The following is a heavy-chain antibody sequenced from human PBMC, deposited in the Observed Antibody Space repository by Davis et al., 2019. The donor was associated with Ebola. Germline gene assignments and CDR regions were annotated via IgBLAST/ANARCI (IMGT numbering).Heavy chain of an antibody. D-gene: IGHD3-3*01. CDR1: GGTFSSYT. CDR3: ARVRFLEWFADAFDI. CDR2: IIPILGIA. V-gene: IGHV1-69*02. J-gene: IGHJ3*02. Sequence: SVKVSCKASGGTFSSYTISWVRQAPGQGLEWMGRIIPILGIANYAQKFQGRVTITADKSTSTVYMELRSLRSDDTAVYYCARVRFLEWFADAFDIWGQGTMVTVSS.